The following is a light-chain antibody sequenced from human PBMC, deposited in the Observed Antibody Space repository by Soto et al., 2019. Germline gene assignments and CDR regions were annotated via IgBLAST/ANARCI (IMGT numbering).Light chain of an antibody. V-gene: IGKV3-20*01. J-gene: IGKJ1*01. CDR2: GAS. Sequence: EIVLTQSPGTLSLSPGERATLSCRASQSVSSSYLAWYQQKPGQAPRLLIYGASSRATGIPDRFSGSGSGTDFTLTISRLEPEDFAVYYCQQYGSPRTFGQGNKVEIK. CDR3: QQYGSPRT. CDR1: QSVSSSY.